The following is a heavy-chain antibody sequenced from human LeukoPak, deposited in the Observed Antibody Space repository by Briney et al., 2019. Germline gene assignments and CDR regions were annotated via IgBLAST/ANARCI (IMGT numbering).Heavy chain of an antibody. Sequence: SQTLSLTFAISGDSLSSNSVTWNWIRQSPSRGLEWLGRTYYRSTWYNDYAVSVRGRITVNHDTSKNQFSLHLNSVTPENTAVYYCARRLTQYDCFDPWGQGILVTVSS. CDR3: ARRLTQYDCFDP. D-gene: IGHD2-2*01. CDR1: GDSLSSNSVT. J-gene: IGHJ5*02. CDR2: TYYRSTWYN. V-gene: IGHV6-1*01.